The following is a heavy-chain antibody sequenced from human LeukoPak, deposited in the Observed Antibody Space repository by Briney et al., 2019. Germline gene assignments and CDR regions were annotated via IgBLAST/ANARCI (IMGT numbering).Heavy chain of an antibody. CDR1: GGSISSGGYS. CDR3: ARGIGEWLNFDY. J-gene: IGHJ4*02. Sequence: PSETLSLTCAVSGGSISSGGYSWSWIRQPPGKGLEWIGYIYYSGSTYYNPSLKSRVTISVDTSKNQFSLKLSSVTAADTAVYYCARGIGEWLNFDYWGQGTLVTVSS. D-gene: IGHD3-3*01. V-gene: IGHV4-30-4*07. CDR2: IYYSGST.